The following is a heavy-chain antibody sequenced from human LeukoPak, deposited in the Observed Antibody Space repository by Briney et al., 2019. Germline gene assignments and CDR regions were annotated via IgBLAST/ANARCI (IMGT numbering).Heavy chain of an antibody. D-gene: IGHD2-2*02. Sequence: GGSLRLSCAASGFTFSSYAMSWVRQAPGKGLEWFSAISGSGGSTYYADSVKGRFTISRDNSKNTLYLQMNSLRAEDTAVYYCAKPSYCSSTSCYILDVWGKGTTVTVSS. CDR1: GFTFSSYA. J-gene: IGHJ6*04. V-gene: IGHV3-23*01. CDR3: AKPSYCSSTSCYILDV. CDR2: ISGSGGST.